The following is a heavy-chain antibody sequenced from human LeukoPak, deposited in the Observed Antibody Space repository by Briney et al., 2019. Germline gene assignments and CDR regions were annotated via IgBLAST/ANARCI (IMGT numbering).Heavy chain of an antibody. D-gene: IGHD5-24*01. Sequence: GGSLRLSCAASGFTFSRYEMNWVRQAPGKGLEWISYISGSGDTIYYADSVKGRFTIPRDNAKNSLYLQMNSLRAEDTAVYHCARAPLVLQFRWWFDPWGQGTLVIVSS. V-gene: IGHV3-48*03. CDR2: ISGSGDTI. J-gene: IGHJ5*02. CDR1: GFTFSRYE. CDR3: ARAPLVLQFRWWFDP.